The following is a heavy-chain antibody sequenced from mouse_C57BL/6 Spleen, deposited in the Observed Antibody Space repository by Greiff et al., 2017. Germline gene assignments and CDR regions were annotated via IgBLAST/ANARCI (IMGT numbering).Heavy chain of an antibody. Sequence: QVQLKQPGAELVRPGSSVKLSCKASGYTFTSYWLHWVKQRPIQGLEWIGNIDPSDSETHYNQKFKDKATLTVDKSSSTAYMQLSSLTSEDSAVXYCARRDYGSSPFDYWGQGTTLTVSS. J-gene: IGHJ2*01. CDR1: GYTFTSYW. V-gene: IGHV1-52*01. D-gene: IGHD1-1*01. CDR3: ARRDYGSSPFDY. CDR2: IDPSDSET.